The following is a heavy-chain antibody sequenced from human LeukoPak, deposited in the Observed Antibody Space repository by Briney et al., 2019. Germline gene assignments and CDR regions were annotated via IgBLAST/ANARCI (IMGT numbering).Heavy chain of an antibody. CDR3: ARMECSSGYYYYFDY. J-gene: IGHJ4*02. CDR1: GFSLSTSGMC. V-gene: IGHV2-70*01. D-gene: IGHD3-22*01. Sequence: SGPALVKPTQTLTLTCTFSGFSLSTSGMCVSWIRQPPGKALEWLALIDWDDDKYYSTSLKTRLTISKDTSKNQVVLTMTNMDPVDTATYYCARMECSSGYYYYFDYWGQGTLVTVSS. CDR2: IDWDDDK.